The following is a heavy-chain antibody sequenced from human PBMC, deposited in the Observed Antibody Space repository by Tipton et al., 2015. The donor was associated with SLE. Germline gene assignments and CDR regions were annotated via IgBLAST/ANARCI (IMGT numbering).Heavy chain of an antibody. V-gene: IGHV3-30-3*01. D-gene: IGHD2-2*01. Sequence: RSLRLSCAASGFTFSSYAMHWVRQAPGKGLEWVAVISYDGSNKYYADSVKGRFTISRDNSKNTLYLQMNSLRAEDTAVYYCARDTRSSLLGYYYGMDVWGQGTTVTVSS. CDR2: ISYDGSNK. CDR3: ARDTRSSLLGYYYGMDV. J-gene: IGHJ6*02. CDR1: GFTFSSYA.